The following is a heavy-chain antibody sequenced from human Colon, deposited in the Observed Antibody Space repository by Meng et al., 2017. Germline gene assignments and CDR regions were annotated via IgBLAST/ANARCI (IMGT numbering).Heavy chain of an antibody. Sequence: QVQLVQSGAEVKKPGASVKVSCKAFGYTFSNYYTHWVRQAPGQGLEWVGIINPNGGATSYAQKFRGRVTMTRDSSTSTVYMELSSLRSEDTAVYFCARCQLANRGWFDSWGQGTLVTVSS. CDR3: ARCQLANRGWFDS. CDR2: INPNGGAT. V-gene: IGHV1-46*01. D-gene: IGHD2/OR15-2a*01. CDR1: GYTFSNYY. J-gene: IGHJ5*01.